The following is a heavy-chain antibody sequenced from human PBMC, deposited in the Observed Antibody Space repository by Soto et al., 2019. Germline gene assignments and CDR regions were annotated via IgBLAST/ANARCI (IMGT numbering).Heavy chain of an antibody. CDR1: GFTFSSYA. Sequence: QVQLVESGGGVVQPGRSLRLSCAASGFTFSSYAMHWVRQAPGKGLEWVAVISYDGSNKYYADSVKGRFTISRDNSKNTLYLQMNGMRAEDTAVYYCARVGGGYYYDSSGYYHRPRFHPFDYWGQGTLVTVSS. D-gene: IGHD3-22*01. CDR3: ARVGGGYYYDSSGYYHRPRFHPFDY. V-gene: IGHV3-30-3*01. J-gene: IGHJ4*02. CDR2: ISYDGSNK.